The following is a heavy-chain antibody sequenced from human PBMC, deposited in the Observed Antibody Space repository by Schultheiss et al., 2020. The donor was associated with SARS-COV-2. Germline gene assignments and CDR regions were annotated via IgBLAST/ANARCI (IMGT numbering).Heavy chain of an antibody. V-gene: IGHV4-61*05. J-gene: IGHJ6*02. CDR1: GGSISSSSYY. D-gene: IGHD5-24*01. CDR3: ARGFSRDGYNYPDIYYSYFGMDV. CDR2: IYHSGST. Sequence: SETLSLTCTVSGGSISSSSYYWGWIRQPPGKGLEWIGEIYHSGSTNYNPSLKSRVTISVDKSKNQFSLNLSSVTAADTAVYYCARGFSRDGYNYPDIYYSYFGMDVWGQGTTVTVSS.